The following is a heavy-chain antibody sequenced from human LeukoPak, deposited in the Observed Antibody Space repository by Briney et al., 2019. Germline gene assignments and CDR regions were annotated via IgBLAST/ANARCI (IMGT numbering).Heavy chain of an antibody. CDR1: GYTFTSYD. D-gene: IGHD5-18*01. CDR2: MSPNSGNT. Sequence: ASVKVPCKASGYTFTSYDINWVRQAAGQGLEWMGWMSPNSGNTDYAQKFQGGVTMTRNTSISTAYMELSSLRSEDTAVYYCARVDTAMGAYYYYYYMDVWGKGTTVTVSS. J-gene: IGHJ6*03. CDR3: ARVDTAMGAYYYYYYMDV. V-gene: IGHV1-8*01.